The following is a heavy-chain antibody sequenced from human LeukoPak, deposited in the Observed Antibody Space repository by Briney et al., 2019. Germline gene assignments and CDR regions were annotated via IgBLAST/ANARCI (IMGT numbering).Heavy chain of an antibody. CDR1: GYTFTSYD. Sequence: ASVKVSCKASGYTFTSYDIYWVRQATGQGLVWMGWMNPNSGNTGYAQKFQGTATITRNTSISTAYMELSSLRSEDTAVYYCARARVMGRGFDPWGQGTLVTVSS. D-gene: IGHD2-8*01. CDR3: ARARVMGRGFDP. J-gene: IGHJ5*02. CDR2: MNPNSGNT. V-gene: IGHV1-8*03.